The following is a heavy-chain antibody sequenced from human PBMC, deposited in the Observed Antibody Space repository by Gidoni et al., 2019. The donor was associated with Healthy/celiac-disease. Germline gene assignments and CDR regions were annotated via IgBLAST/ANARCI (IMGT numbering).Heavy chain of an antibody. J-gene: IGHJ3*02. D-gene: IGHD6-13*01. CDR2: IKSKTDGGTT. V-gene: IGHV3-15*01. CDR3: TTSLGIAAAPSYAFDI. CDR1: GIPFSNAW. Sequence: EVQLVESGGGLVKPGGSLRLSCAASGIPFSNAWLIWVRQAPGNGLEWIGRIKSKTDGGTTDDAAPVKGRFTISRDDSKNTLYLQMNSLKTEDTAVYYCTTSLGIAAAPSYAFDIWGQGTMVTVSS.